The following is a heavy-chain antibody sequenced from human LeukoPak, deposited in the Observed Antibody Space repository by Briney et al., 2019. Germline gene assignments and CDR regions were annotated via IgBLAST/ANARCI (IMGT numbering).Heavy chain of an antibody. V-gene: IGHV3-23*01. CDR2: ISGSGGST. D-gene: IGHD6-19*01. J-gene: IGHJ4*02. CDR1: GFTVSSNY. CDR3: AKVLSSGWYLDY. Sequence: GGSLRLSCTASGFTVSSNYMSWVRQAPGKGLEWVSAISGSGGSTYYADSVKGRFTISRDNSKNTLYLQMNSLRAEDTAVYYCAKVLSSGWYLDYWGQGTLVTVSP.